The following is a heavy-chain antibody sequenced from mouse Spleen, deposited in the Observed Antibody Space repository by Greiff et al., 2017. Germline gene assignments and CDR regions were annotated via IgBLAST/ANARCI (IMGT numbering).Heavy chain of an antibody. D-gene: IGHD1-3*01. CDR3: TRRGKLGYFDY. CDR1: GYTFTDYE. J-gene: IGHJ2*01. Sequence: QVQLQQSGAELVRPGASVTLSCKASGYTFTDYEMHWVKQTPVHGLEWIGAIDPETGGTAYNQKFKGKGILTADKSSSTAYLELHSLTSEDSAVYYCTRRGKLGYFDYWGQGTTLTISS. V-gene: IGHV1-15*01. CDR2: IDPETGGT.